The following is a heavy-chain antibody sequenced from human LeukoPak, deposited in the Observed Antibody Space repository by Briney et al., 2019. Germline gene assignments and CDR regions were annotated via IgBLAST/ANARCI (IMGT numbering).Heavy chain of an antibody. D-gene: IGHD5-12*01. CDR2: IKSDGSEK. CDR3: ARGGSRSGYSIY. Sequence: GGSLRLSCAASGFTLSSYWMSWVRQAPGKGLEWVANIKSDGSEKYYVDSVKGRFTISRDNTKNSLYLQMNSLRVEDTAVYYCARGGSRSGYSIYWGQGALVTVSS. V-gene: IGHV3-7*01. CDR1: GFTLSSYW. J-gene: IGHJ4*02.